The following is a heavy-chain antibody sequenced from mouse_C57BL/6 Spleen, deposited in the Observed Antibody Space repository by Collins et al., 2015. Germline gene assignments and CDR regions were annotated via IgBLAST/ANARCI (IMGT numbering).Heavy chain of an antibody. D-gene: IGHD2-5*01. J-gene: IGHJ3*01. CDR2: INPYNGDT. Sequence: VKISCKASGYSFTGYFLSWLMQSHGKSLEWIGRINPYNGDTFYNQKFKDKATLTVDKSSSTAHMDLRSLTSEDSAVYYCARWGDYSKPFANWGQGTLVTVSA. CDR1: GYSFTGYF. V-gene: IGHV1-20*01. CDR3: ARWGDYSKPFAN.